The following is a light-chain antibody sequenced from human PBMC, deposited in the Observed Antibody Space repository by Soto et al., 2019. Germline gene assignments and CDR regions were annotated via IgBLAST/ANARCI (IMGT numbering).Light chain of an antibody. V-gene: IGKV1-5*03. CDR3: QQYNSYSLT. J-gene: IGKJ1*01. CDR2: KAS. CDR1: QSISSW. Sequence: DIQMTQSPSTLSASVGDRVIITCRASQSISSWLAWYQQKSGKAPKLLIYKASILESGVPTRFSGSGSGTEFTIIISSLQPDDFATYYCQQYNSYSLTFGQGTKVEIK.